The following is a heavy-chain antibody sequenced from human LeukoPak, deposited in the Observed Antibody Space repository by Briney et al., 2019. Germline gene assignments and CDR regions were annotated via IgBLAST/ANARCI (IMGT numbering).Heavy chain of an antibody. CDR1: GFTFSSYA. D-gene: IGHD2-15*01. J-gene: IGHJ3*01. V-gene: IGHV3-23*01. Sequence: GGSLRLSCQFSGFTFSSYAMIWVRQAPGKGLEWTSGISNDGFRTFYTDAVKGRFSISRDNSKNTLHLQMNSLRVEDTATYYCAKQKLAVIVSQGFDVWGQGARVTVSS. CDR3: AKQKLAVIVSQGFDV. CDR2: ISNDGFRT.